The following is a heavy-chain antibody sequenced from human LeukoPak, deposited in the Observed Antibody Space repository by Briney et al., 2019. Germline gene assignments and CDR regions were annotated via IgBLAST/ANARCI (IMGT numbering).Heavy chain of an antibody. CDR2: ISYDGSNK. V-gene: IGHV3-30*04. CDR3: ARDRGVYSGYDSYSEDY. J-gene: IGHJ4*02. CDR1: GFTFSSYA. D-gene: IGHD5-12*01. Sequence: GGSLRLSCAASGFTFSSYAMHWVRQAPGKGLEWVAVISYDGSNKYYADSVKGRFTISRDNSTNTLYLQMNSLRSEDTAVYYCARDRGVYSGYDSYSEDYWGQGTLVTVSS.